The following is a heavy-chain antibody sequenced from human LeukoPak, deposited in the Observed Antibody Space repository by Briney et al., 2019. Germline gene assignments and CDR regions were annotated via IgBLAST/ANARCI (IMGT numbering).Heavy chain of an antibody. V-gene: IGHV4-59*01. J-gene: IGHJ5*02. Sequence: SETLSLTCTVSGGSISSYYWNWIRQPSGKGLEWIGYIYYSGSTNYNPSLKSRVTISVDTSKNQFSLKLSSVAAADTAVYYCAREKIYYDSSGYNNWFDPWGQGTLVTVSS. CDR1: GGSISSYY. CDR2: IYYSGST. CDR3: AREKIYYDSSGYNNWFDP. D-gene: IGHD3-22*01.